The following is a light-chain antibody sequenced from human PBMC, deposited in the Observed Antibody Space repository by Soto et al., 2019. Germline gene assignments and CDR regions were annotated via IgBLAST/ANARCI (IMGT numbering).Light chain of an antibody. J-gene: IGLJ2*01. Sequence: QAVVTQPPSASGTPGQRGTISCSGSSSNIGSNTVNWYQQLPGTAPKLLIYRNDQRPSGVPDRFSGSKSGTSASLAVSGLQSEDEADYYCAAWDDSLSGVVFGGGTKVTVL. V-gene: IGLV1-44*01. CDR2: RND. CDR3: AAWDDSLSGVV. CDR1: SSNIGSNT.